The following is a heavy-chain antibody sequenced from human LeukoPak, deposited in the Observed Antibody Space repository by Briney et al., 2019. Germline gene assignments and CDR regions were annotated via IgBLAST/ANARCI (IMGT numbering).Heavy chain of an antibody. CDR2: ISGSGGST. J-gene: IGHJ4*02. V-gene: IGHV3-23*01. CDR3: AKRPRGNYLDPFDY. CDR1: GFTFSSYA. Sequence: GGSLRLSCAASGFTFSSYAMSWVRQAPGKVLEWVSGISGSGGSTYYADSVKGRFTISRDNSKNRLYLQMNSLRAEDTDVYYCAKRPRGNYLDPFDYWGQGTLVTVSS. D-gene: IGHD3-10*01.